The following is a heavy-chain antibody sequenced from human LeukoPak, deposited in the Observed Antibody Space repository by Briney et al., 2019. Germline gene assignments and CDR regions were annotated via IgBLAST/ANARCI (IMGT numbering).Heavy chain of an antibody. CDR1: GFTVSSNY. J-gene: IGHJ4*02. D-gene: IGHD3-9*01. CDR2: IYSGGST. V-gene: IGHV3-66*01. Sequence: PGGSLRLSCAASGFTVSSNYMSWVRQAPGKGLEWVSVIYSGGSTYYADSVKGRFTISRDNSKNTLYLQMNSLRAEDTAVYYCASSSYDFLTGCYGLGYWGQGTLVTVSS. CDR3: ASSSYDFLTGCYGLGY.